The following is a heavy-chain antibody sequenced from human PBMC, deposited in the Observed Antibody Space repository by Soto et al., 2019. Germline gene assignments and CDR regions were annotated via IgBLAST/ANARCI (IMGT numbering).Heavy chain of an antibody. D-gene: IGHD3-10*01. CDR1: GGSISSYY. CDR3: EREGGCDYCSGRCYYLDV. V-gene: IGHV4-59*01. J-gene: IGHJ6*03. Sequence: QVQLQESGPGLVKPSETLSLTCTVSGGSISSYYWSWIRQPPGKGLEWIGYIYYSGSTNYNPSLKGRVTFSVDRSKNQFSLKLSSVTAADEAVYYCEREGGCDYCSGRCYYLDVWGKGTTVTVSS. CDR2: IYYSGST.